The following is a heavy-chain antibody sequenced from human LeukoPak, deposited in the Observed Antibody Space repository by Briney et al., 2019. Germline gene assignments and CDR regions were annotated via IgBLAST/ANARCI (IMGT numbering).Heavy chain of an antibody. CDR3: ARLGRGTAMVPSDY. D-gene: IGHD5-18*01. J-gene: IGHJ4*02. CDR2: INPNSGGT. V-gene: IGHV1-2*04. CDR1: GYTFTSYG. Sequence: ASVKVSCKASGYTFTSYGISWVRQAPGQGLEWMGWINPNSGGTNYAQKFQGWVTMTRDTSISTAYMELSRLRSDDTAVYYCARLGRGTAMVPSDYWGQGTLVTVSS.